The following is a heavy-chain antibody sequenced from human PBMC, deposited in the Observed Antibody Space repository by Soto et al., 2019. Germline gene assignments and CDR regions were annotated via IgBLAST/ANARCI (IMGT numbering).Heavy chain of an antibody. CDR1: GFTFSSYA. V-gene: IGHV3-23*01. CDR3: ATRRRRDWNGLADY. D-gene: IGHD1-1*01. J-gene: IGHJ4*02. Sequence: EVQLLESGGGLVQPGGSLRLSCAASGFTFSSYAMSWVRQAPGKGLEWVSAISGSGGSTYYADSVKGRYTIYRDNSKNTRYLQMNSLRAEDTAVYYCATRRRRDWNGLADYWGQGTLVTVYS. CDR2: ISGSGGST.